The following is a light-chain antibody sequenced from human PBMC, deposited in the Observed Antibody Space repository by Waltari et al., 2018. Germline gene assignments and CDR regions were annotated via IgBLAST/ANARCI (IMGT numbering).Light chain of an antibody. J-gene: IGLJ1*01. CDR2: EAT. CDR3: CSYTGSSTSYG. CDR1: STDLASYNL. V-gene: IGLV2-23*01. Sequence: QSALSQPASVSGSPGQSLTITCTGASTDLASYNLVAWYQHPPNRAPKLTISEATKRPSGISQRFSGAKSGATASLRISGLQADDEADYYCCSYTGSSTSYGCGGGTKVTVL.